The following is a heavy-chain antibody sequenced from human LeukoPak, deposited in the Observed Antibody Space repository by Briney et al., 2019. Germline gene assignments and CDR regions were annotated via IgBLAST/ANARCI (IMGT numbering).Heavy chain of an antibody. D-gene: IGHD4-17*01. J-gene: IGHJ6*02. V-gene: IGHV1-46*01. CDR2: INPSGGST. Sequence: ASVKVSCKASGYTFTSYYMHWVRQAPGQGLEWMGIINPSGGSTSYAQKFQGRVTMTRDTSTSTVYMELSSLRSEDTAVYYCARGGHDYDDYYYCYGMDVWGQGTTVTVSS. CDR1: GYTFTSYY. CDR3: ARGGHDYDDYYYCYGMDV.